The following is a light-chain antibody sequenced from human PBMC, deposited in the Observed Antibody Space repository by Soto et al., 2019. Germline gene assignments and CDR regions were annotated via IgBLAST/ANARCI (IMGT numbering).Light chain of an antibody. CDR2: AAS. CDR3: QQSYTTPRLS. J-gene: IGKJ4*01. CDR1: QSITNF. Sequence: DIQMTQSPSSLSASVGDKLTITCRANQSITNFLNWYQKKPGEVPKLLIDAASRLESGVPSRFSGSGSGTYFALTINTLQPEDFATYYCQQSYTTPRLSFGGGTRVEFK. V-gene: IGKV1-39*01.